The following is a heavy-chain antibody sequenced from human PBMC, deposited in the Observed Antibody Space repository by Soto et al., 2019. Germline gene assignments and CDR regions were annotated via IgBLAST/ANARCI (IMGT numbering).Heavy chain of an antibody. Sequence: QVQLQESGPGMVKPSGTLSLTCTVSGGSISSRYWSSWVRQSPKKGLEWIGESHHSGSTNNNPSLKSRVTISIDKSKNQFSLGVTSVTAADTAVYYCAREVNANNRTYYWLFDSWGQGTLVTVSS. D-gene: IGHD1-26*01. V-gene: IGHV4-4*02. CDR2: SHHSGST. CDR3: AREVNANNRTYYWLFDS. J-gene: IGHJ4*02. CDR1: GGSISSRYW.